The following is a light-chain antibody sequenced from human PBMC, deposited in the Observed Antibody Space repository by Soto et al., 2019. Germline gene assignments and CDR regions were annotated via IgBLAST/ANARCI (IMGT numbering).Light chain of an antibody. J-gene: IGLJ1*01. CDR3: AAWDDSLNALV. CDR2: SNN. V-gene: IGLV1-44*01. CDR1: SSNIGSNT. Sequence: QSVLTQPPSASGTPGQRVTISCSGSSSNIGSNTVSWYQQVPGTAPKLLIYSNNQRPSGVLDRFSGSKSGTSASLATSGLQSEDEADYYCAAWDDSLNALVFGTGTKVTVL.